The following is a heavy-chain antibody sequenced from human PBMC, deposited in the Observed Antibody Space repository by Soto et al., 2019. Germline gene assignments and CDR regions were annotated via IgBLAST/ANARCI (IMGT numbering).Heavy chain of an antibody. CDR3: ARDSRYSSGWYRPFDY. D-gene: IGHD6-19*01. V-gene: IGHV3-48*03. CDR1: GFTFSSYE. Sequence: EVQLVESGGGLVQPGGSLRLSCAASGFTFSSYEMNWVRQAPGKGLEWVSYISSSGSTIYYADSVKGRFTISRDNAKNSLYLQMNSLRAEDTAVYYCARDSRYSSGWYRPFDYWGQGTLVTVSS. CDR2: ISSSGSTI. J-gene: IGHJ4*02.